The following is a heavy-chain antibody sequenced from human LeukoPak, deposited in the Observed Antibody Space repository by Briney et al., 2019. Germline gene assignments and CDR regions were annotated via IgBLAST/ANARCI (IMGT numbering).Heavy chain of an antibody. Sequence: GESLKISCKGSGYSFTSYWIGWVRQMPGKGLEWMGIIYPGDSDTGYSPSFQGQVTISADKSISTAYLQWSSLKASDTAMYYCARIYDFWSGYPQYYFDYWGQGTLVTVSS. CDR2: IYPGDSDT. V-gene: IGHV5-51*01. D-gene: IGHD3-3*01. CDR1: GYSFTSYW. CDR3: ARIYDFWSGYPQYYFDY. J-gene: IGHJ4*02.